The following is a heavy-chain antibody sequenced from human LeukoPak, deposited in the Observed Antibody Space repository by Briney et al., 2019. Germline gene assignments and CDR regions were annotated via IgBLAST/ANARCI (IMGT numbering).Heavy chain of an antibody. Sequence: GGSLRLSCAASGFSFNNYAMTWVRQAPGKGLEWVSAISGGGSNTYYADSVKGRFTVSRDNSKNRLYLQMNSLRAEDTAIYYCANARWYLDSWGQGTLVTVSS. CDR2: ISGGGSNT. CDR3: ANARWYLDS. V-gene: IGHV3-23*01. J-gene: IGHJ4*02. D-gene: IGHD4-23*01. CDR1: GFSFNNYA.